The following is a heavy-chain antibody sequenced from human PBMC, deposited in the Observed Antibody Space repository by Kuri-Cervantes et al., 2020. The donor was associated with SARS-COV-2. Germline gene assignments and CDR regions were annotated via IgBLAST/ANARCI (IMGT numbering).Heavy chain of an antibody. CDR3: ARLSLGPAVTGGFDI. Sequence: SETLSLTCNVSGGSISSTSSYWGWVRQPPGKGLERIATIFYSGSIYYNSSLRGRVTISVDTSNNQFSLKVTYVTAADTAVYYCARLSLGPAVTGGFDIWGQGTMVTVSS. D-gene: IGHD4-17*01. CDR2: IFYSGSI. J-gene: IGHJ3*02. CDR1: GGSISSTSSY. V-gene: IGHV4-39*01.